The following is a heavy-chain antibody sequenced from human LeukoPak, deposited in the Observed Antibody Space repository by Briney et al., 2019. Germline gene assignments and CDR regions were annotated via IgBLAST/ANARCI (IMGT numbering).Heavy chain of an antibody. CDR2: ITAGGGTT. J-gene: IGHJ4*02. CDR1: GFTFSNYA. CDR3: AKDPRTAAAYYFDY. Sequence: GGSLRLSCAASGFTFSNYAVNWVRQAPGKGLEWVSGITAGGGTTFYADSVKGRFTISRDNSKNTLYLQMDSLRAEDTAVYFCAKDPRTAAAYYFDYWGQGILVTVSS. D-gene: IGHD6-13*01. V-gene: IGHV3-23*01.